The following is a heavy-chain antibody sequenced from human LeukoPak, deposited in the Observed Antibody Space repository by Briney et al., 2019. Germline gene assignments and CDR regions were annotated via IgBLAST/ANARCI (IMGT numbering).Heavy chain of an antibody. CDR2: ISGSGGST. V-gene: IGHV3-23*01. D-gene: IGHD2-2*02. Sequence: PGGSLRLSCAASGFTFSSYAMSWVRQAPGKGLEWVSAISGSGGSTYYADSVKGRFTISRDNSKNTLYLQMNSLRAEDTAVYYCAKDLGVVPAAIFYYYYYMDVWGKGTTVTVSS. CDR3: AKDLGVVPAAIFYYYYYMDV. J-gene: IGHJ6*03. CDR1: GFTFSSYA.